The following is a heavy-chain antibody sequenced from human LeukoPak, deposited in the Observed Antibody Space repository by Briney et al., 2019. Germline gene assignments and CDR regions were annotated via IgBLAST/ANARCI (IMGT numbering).Heavy chain of an antibody. J-gene: IGHJ4*02. V-gene: IGHV3-43*02. D-gene: IGHD6-19*01. CDR3: ARESEASGWYDY. CDR2: ISGDGGST. CDR1: GFILDDYA. Sequence: GGSLRLSCAAPGFILDDYAIHWVRQAPGKGLEWVSLISGDGGSTFYADSVRGRFTISRDNTRKSLSLQMSSLRSEDTALYYCARESEASGWYDYWGQGTLVTVSS.